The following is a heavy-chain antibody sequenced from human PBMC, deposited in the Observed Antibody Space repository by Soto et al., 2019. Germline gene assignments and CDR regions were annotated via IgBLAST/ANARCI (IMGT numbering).Heavy chain of an antibody. D-gene: IGHD1-26*01. CDR3: AKDQRGSYRFFDY. CDR2: ISYDGSNK. Sequence: LRHSFAASGFTFGSYGMHWVRQAAGKWLEWGAVISYDGSNKYYADSVKGRFTISRDNSKNTLYLQMNSLRAEDTAVYYCAKDQRGSYRFFDYWGQGTLVIVSS. J-gene: IGHJ4*02. V-gene: IGHV3-30*18. CDR1: GFTFGSYG.